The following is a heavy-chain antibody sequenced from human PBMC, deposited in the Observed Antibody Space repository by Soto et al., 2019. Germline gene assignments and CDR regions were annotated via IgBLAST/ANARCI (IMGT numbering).Heavy chain of an antibody. CDR1: GFTFSSYG. Sequence: GGSLRLSCAASGFTFSSYGMHWVRQAPGKGLEWVAVISYDGSNKYYADSVKGRFTISRDNSKNTLYLQMNSLRAEDTAVYYCAKDTLLQDTAMVFDYWGQGTLVTVSS. D-gene: IGHD5-18*01. J-gene: IGHJ4*02. V-gene: IGHV3-30*18. CDR2: ISYDGSNK. CDR3: AKDTLLQDTAMVFDY.